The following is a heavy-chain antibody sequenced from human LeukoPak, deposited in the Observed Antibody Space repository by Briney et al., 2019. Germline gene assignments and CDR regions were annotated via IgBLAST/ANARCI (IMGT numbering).Heavy chain of an antibody. J-gene: IGHJ4*02. CDR1: GFTFSSYA. Sequence: PGGSLRLSCAASGFTFSSYAMHWVRQAPGKGLEWVAVISYDGSNKYYADSVKGRFTISRDNSKNTLYLQMISLRAEDTAAYYCARTVTIDYWGQGTLVTVSS. CDR3: ARTVTIDY. D-gene: IGHD4-17*01. V-gene: IGHV3-30-3*01. CDR2: ISYDGSNK.